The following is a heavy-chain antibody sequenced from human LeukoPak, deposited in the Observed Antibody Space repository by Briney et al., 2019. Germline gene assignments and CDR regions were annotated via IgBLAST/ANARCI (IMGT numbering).Heavy chain of an antibody. CDR2: IYSGGST. Sequence: GGSLRLSCAASEFSVGSNYMTWVRQAPGKGPEWVSLIYSGGSTYYADSVKGRFTISRDNSKNTLYLQMNSLRAEDTAVYYCARTPRYCSSTSCYDDWFDPWGQGTLVTVSS. CDR3: ARTPRYCSSTSCYDDWFDP. V-gene: IGHV3-66*01. J-gene: IGHJ5*02. CDR1: EFSVGSNY. D-gene: IGHD2-2*01.